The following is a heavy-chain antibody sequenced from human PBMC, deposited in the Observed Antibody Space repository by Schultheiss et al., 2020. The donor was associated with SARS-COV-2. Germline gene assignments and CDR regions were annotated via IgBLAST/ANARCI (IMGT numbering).Heavy chain of an antibody. J-gene: IGHJ5*02. V-gene: IGHV4-34*01. CDR3: ARGRVEGSGSNNWFDP. CDR2: INHSGST. Sequence: SETLSLTCAVYGGSFSGYYWSWIRQPPGKGLEWIGEINHSGSTNYNPSLKSRVTISVDTSKNQFSLKLSSVTAADTAVYYCARGRVEGSGSNNWFDPWGQGTLVTVSS. CDR1: GGSFSGYY. D-gene: IGHD3-10*01.